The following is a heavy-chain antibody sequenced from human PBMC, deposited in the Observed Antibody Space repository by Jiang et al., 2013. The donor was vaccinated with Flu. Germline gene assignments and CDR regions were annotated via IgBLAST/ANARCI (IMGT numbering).Heavy chain of an antibody. Sequence: QLVESGGGLVHPGGVPETLPVQPLGFSLSGSGIHWGPDRASGQGLEWVGRIRDKGNDYAIAYAASVKGRFTVSRDDSKNTAYLQMNSLKTEDTAVYYCTRLPESKPVAAAFDVWGPGNVVTVSS. CDR1: GFSLSGSG. D-gene: IGHD6-25*01. V-gene: IGHV3-73*01. CDR3: TRLPESKPVAAAFDV. J-gene: IGHJ4*02. CDR2: IRDKGNDYAI.